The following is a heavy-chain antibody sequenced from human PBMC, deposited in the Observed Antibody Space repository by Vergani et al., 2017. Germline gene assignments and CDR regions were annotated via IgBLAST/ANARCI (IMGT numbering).Heavy chain of an antibody. Sequence: QVQLVQSGAEVKKPGASVKVSCKASGYTFTGYYMHWVRQAPGHGLEWMGWINPNSGGTNYAQKFQGSVTMTRDTSISTAYMELSRLRSDDTAVYDCARVVSKRSGSYDYWGQGTLVTVSS. D-gene: IGHD1-26*01. V-gene: IGHV1-2*02. J-gene: IGHJ4*02. CDR2: INPNSGGT. CDR3: ARVVSKRSGSYDY. CDR1: GYTFTGYY.